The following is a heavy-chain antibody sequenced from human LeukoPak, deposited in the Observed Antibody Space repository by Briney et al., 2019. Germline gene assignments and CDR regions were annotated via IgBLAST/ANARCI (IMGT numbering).Heavy chain of an antibody. CDR1: GFTFSSYW. CDR2: IKQDGREK. CDR3: ARGYSSSWRHFDY. Sequence: GGSLRLSCAASGFTFSSYWMSWVRQAPGRGLEWVANIKQDGREKYYVDSVKGRFTISRDNSKNTLYLQMNSLRAEDTAVYYCARGYSSSWRHFDYWGQGTLVTVSS. V-gene: IGHV3-7*03. J-gene: IGHJ4*02. D-gene: IGHD6-13*01.